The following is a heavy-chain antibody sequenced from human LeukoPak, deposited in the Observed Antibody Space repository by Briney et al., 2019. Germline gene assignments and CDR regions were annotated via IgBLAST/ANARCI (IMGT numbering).Heavy chain of an antibody. J-gene: IGHJ4*02. CDR3: AREIPAAGTVAFDY. CDR2: ISAYNGNT. V-gene: IGHV1-18*01. D-gene: IGHD6-13*01. Sequence: ASVKVSCKASGYTFTSYGISWVRQAPGQGLEWMGWISAYNGNTNYAQKLQDRVTMTTDTSTSRAYMELRSLRSDDTAVYYCAREIPAAGTVAFDYWGQGTLVTVSS. CDR1: GYTFTSYG.